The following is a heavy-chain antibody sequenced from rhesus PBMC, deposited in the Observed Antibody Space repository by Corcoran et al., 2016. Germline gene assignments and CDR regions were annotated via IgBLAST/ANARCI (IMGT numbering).Heavy chain of an antibody. D-gene: IGHD6-37*01. CDR1: GGSISSSNW. CDR3: AKYSGGWSRYYFDY. J-gene: IGHJ4*01. CDR2: IYGSGGST. Sequence: QVQLQESGPAVVKPSETLSLTCAVSGGSISSSNWWSWIGQSPGKVLEWIWGIYGSGGSTEYNPSLKSRGTISLDPSKTQFSLRLSSVTAADTAVYYCAKYSGGWSRYYFDYWGQGVLVTVSS. V-gene: IGHV4-93*02.